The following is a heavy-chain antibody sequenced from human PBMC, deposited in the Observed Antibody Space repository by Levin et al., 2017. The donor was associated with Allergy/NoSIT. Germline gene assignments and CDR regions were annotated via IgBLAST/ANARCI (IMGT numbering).Heavy chain of an antibody. CDR2: INPNSGGT. CDR1: GYTFTGYY. CDR3: ARDTARGPYYFDY. J-gene: IGHJ4*02. D-gene: IGHD5-18*01. V-gene: IGHV1-2*02. Sequence: GESLKISCKASGYTFTGYYMHWVRQAPGQGLEWMGWINPNSGGTNYAQKFQGRVTMTRDTSISTAYMELSRLRSDDTAVYYCARDTARGPYYFDYWGQGTLVTVSA.